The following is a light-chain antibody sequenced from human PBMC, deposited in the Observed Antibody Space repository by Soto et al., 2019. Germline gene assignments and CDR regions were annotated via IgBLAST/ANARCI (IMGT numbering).Light chain of an antibody. CDR1: QSISKY. CDR2: AAT. V-gene: IGKV1-39*01. J-gene: IGKJ1*01. CDR3: LLDFSYFWA. Sequence: DIQMTQSPSSLSASVGDRVTITCRASQSISKYLNWYQQKPGKAPKLLIYAATSLQSGVPSRFSGSGSGTDFTLTISSLQPEDFATYYCLLDFSYFWAFGQGTKVEVK.